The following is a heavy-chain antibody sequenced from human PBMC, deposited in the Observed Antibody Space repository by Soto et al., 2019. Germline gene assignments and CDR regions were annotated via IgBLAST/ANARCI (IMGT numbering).Heavy chain of an antibody. V-gene: IGHV4-59*12. J-gene: IGHJ4*02. CDR1: GGSISKYY. CDR3: AREGRSSFDY. CDR2: IYYSGST. D-gene: IGHD6-19*01. Sequence: PSETQSLTYTVSGGSISKYYGSWIRQSPGKGLEWIGYIYYSGSTKYNPSLKSRININPDTSKNQFSLQLNSVTPEDTALYYCAREGRSSFDYWGLGTLVTVSS.